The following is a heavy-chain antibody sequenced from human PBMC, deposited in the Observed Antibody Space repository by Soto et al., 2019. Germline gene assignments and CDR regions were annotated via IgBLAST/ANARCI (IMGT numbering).Heavy chain of an antibody. CDR1: GYTXTIYA. CDR2: INAGNGNT. J-gene: IGHJ4*02. D-gene: IGHD2-15*01. Sequence: VASVKVXCKASGYTXTIYAMHWVRQAPGQRLEWMGWINAGNGNTKYSQKFQGRVTITRDTSASTAYMELSSLRSEDTAVYYCARDLGGWPDYWGQGTLVTVS. V-gene: IGHV1-3*01. CDR3: ARDLGGWPDY.